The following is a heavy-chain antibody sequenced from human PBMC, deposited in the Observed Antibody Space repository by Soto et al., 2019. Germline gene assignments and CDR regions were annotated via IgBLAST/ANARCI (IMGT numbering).Heavy chain of an antibody. J-gene: IGHJ4*02. V-gene: IGHV1-18*04. CDR3: ARDTEVRFLEWLLPAAPFDY. CDR2: ISAYNGKT. Sequence: ASVKVSCKTSGYTFTSYGISWVRQAPGQGLEWMGWISAYNGKTNYAQKLQGRVTMTTDTSTSTAYMELRSLRSDGTAVYYCARDTEVRFLEWLLPAAPFDYWGQGTLVTVSS. D-gene: IGHD3-3*01. CDR1: GYTFTSYG.